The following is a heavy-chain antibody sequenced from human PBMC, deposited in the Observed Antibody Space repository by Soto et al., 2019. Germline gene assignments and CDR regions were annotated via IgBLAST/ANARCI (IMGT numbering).Heavy chain of an antibody. V-gene: IGHV1-18*01. J-gene: IGHJ5*02. CDR1: GYTFTSYG. CDR2: ISAYNGNT. D-gene: IGHD2-15*01. Sequence: QVQLVQSGAEVKKPWASVKVSCKASGYTFTSYGISWVRQAPGQGLEWMGCISAYNGNTNHAQKLQGRVTMTTDTSTSTAYMELRSLRSDDTAVYYCARTSMVAADRDWFDPWGQGTLVTVSS. CDR3: ARTSMVAADRDWFDP.